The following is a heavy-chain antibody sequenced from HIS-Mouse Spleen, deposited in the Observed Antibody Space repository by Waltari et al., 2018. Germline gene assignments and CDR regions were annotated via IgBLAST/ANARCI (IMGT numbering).Heavy chain of an antibody. V-gene: IGHV4-39*07. Sequence: QLQLQESGPGLVKPSETLSLTCTVSGGSISSSRSYWVWIRQPPGKGLEWIGSIYYSGRTYYNPSLKSRVTISVDTSKNQFSLKLSSVTAADTAVYYCAREIPYSSSWYDWYFDLWGRGTLVTVSS. CDR3: AREIPYSSSWYDWYFDL. D-gene: IGHD6-13*01. J-gene: IGHJ2*01. CDR1: GGSISSSRSY. CDR2: IYYSGRT.